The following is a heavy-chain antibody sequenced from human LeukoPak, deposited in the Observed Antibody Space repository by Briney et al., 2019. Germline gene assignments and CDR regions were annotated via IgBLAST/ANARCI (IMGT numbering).Heavy chain of an antibody. CDR3: TTERFLEWDNWFDP. D-gene: IGHD3-3*01. V-gene: IGHV3-15*01. Sequence: PGGSLRLSCAASGLTFSDAWMTWVRQAPGKGLEWVGRIKSKTDGGTTDYAAPVKGRFTISRDDSKNTLYLQMNSLKTEDTAVYYCTTERFLEWDNWFDPWGQGTLVTVSS. J-gene: IGHJ5*02. CDR1: GLTFSDAW. CDR2: IKSKTDGGTT.